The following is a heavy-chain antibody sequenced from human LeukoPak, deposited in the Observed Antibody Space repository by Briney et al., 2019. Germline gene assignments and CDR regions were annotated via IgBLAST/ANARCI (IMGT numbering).Heavy chain of an antibody. CDR2: ISAYNGNT. CDR3: ARGSSGWSFDY. D-gene: IGHD6-19*01. V-gene: IGHV1-18*04. CDR1: GYTFTGYY. Sequence: GASVKVSCKASGYTFTGYYMHWVRQAPGQGLEWMGWISAYNGNTNYAQKLQGRVTMTTDTSTSTAYMELRSLRSDDTAVYYCARGSSGWSFDYWGQGTLVTVSS. J-gene: IGHJ4*02.